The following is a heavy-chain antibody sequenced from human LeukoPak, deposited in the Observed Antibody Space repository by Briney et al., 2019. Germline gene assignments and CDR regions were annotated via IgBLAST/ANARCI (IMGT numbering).Heavy chain of an antibody. CDR1: GFTFSDYY. J-gene: IGHJ4*02. D-gene: IGHD5-12*01. V-gene: IGHV3-11*01. CDR3: ARNGYSGYDWDY. CDR2: ISSSGSTI. Sequence: GGSLRLSCAASGFTFSDYYMSWIRQAPGKGLEWVSYISSSGSTIYYADSVKGRFAISRDNAKNSLYLQVNSLRAEDTAVYYCARNGYSGYDWDYRGQGTLVTVSS.